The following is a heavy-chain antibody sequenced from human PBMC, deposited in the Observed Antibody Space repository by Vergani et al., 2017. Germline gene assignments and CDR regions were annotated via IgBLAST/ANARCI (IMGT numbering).Heavy chain of an antibody. Sequence: QVQLQESGPGLVKPSETLSLTCTVSGDSVISTDYHWGWIRQPPGKGLEWIGSMDYSGSTSYNPSLESRISISFETPKNQFSLRLTSVTAADTAVYFCARFRGPDIVGTAFDHWAQGTLVTVSS. J-gene: IGHJ4*02. CDR3: ARFRGPDIVGTAFDH. D-gene: IGHD5-12*01. CDR2: MDYSGST. V-gene: IGHV4-39*01. CDR1: GDSVISTDYH.